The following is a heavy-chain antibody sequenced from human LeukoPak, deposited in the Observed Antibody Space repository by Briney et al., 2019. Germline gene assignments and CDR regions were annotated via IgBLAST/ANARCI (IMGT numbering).Heavy chain of an antibody. CDR2: IYYSGST. CDR3: ASFILTGYQALNDY. Sequence: SETLSLTCAVSGYSISSSNWWGWILQPPGKGLEWIGYIYYSGSTYYNPSLKSRVTMSVDTSKNQFSLKLSSVTAVDTAVYYCASFILTGYQALNDYWGQGTLVTVPS. D-gene: IGHD3-9*01. CDR1: GYSISSSNW. V-gene: IGHV4-28*01. J-gene: IGHJ4*02.